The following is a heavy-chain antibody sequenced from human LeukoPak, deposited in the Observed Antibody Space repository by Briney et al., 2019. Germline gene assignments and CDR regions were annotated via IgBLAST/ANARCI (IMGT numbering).Heavy chain of an antibody. CDR1: GFTFDDYA. V-gene: IGHV3-9*01. CDR2: ISWNSGTI. Sequence: GGSLRLSCAASGFTFDDYAMHWVRQAPGKGLEWVSGISWNSGTIGYADSVKGRFTISRDNSKNTLYLQMNTLRVEDRAVYFCAKDQRTMTRRMDVWGQGTAVIVSS. CDR3: AKDQRTMTRRMDV. D-gene: IGHD2-2*01. J-gene: IGHJ6*02.